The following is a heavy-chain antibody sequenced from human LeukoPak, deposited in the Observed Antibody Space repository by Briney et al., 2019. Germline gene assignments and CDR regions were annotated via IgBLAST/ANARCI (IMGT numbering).Heavy chain of an antibody. CDR3: AKAGGDSLTPYY. J-gene: IGHJ4*02. CDR1: VFTFSNFV. CDR2: ISGSGGST. V-gene: IGHV3-23*01. Sequence: GGSLRLSCAASVFTFSNFVMSWVRQAPGKGLEWVSGISGSGGSTYSADSVKGRFTISRDNSKNTLYLQMNSLRAEDTALYYCAKAGGDSLTPYYWGQGTLVTVSS. D-gene: IGHD4-17*01.